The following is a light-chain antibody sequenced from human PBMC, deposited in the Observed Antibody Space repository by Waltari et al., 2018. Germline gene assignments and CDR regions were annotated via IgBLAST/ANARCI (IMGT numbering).Light chain of an antibody. J-gene: IGKJ1*01. Sequence: EIMLTQSPGTLSLSPGERATLSCRASQSISKYLAWYQQKPGQAPRRLIYDASIRSPGIPDRFSGSGYGTDFSLTISRLEPEDYAVYYCQKYGSLPATFGRGTKVESK. CDR1: QSISKY. V-gene: IGKV3-20*01. CDR2: DAS. CDR3: QKYGSLPAT.